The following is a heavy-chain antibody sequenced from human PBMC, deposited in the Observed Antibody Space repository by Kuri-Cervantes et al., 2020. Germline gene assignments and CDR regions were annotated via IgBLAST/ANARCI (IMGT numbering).Heavy chain of an antibody. CDR3: ARDETGSFDY. V-gene: IGHV3-7*01. CDR1: GFTFSSYW. D-gene: IGHD7-27*01. J-gene: IGHJ4*02. CDR2: IKQDGYEK. Sequence: GESLKISCAASGFTFSSYWMSWVRQAPGKGLEWVANIKQDGYEKYYVDSVKGRFTISRDNAKNSLYLQMNSLRAEDTAVYYCARDETGSFDYWGQGTLVTVSS.